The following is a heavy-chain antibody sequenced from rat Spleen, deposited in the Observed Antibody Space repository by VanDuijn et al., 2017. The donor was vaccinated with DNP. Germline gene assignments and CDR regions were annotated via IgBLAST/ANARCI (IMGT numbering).Heavy chain of an antibody. CDR3: TTTHYYDGWFPFDY. CDR1: GFTFNYYW. Sequence: EVQLVESGGGLVQPGRSLKLSCVASGFTFNYYWMTWIRQAPGKGLEWLASITNTGGSTYYPDSVKGRFTISRDNAKSTLYLQMDSLRSEDTATYYCTTTHYYDGWFPFDYWGQGVMVTVSS. D-gene: IGHD1-12*02. CDR2: ITNTGGST. J-gene: IGHJ2*01. V-gene: IGHV5-31*01.